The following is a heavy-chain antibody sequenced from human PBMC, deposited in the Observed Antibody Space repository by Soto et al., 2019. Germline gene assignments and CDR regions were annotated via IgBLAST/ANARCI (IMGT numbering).Heavy chain of an antibody. CDR1: GGSISSYY. Sequence: QVQLQESGPGLVKPSETLSLTCTVSGGSISSYYWSWIRQPPGKGLERIGYIYYSGSTDYDPFLKSRVTISVDTSKNQFSLKLSSVTAADTALYYCAGRWGTYFDFWGQGTLVTVSS. CDR3: AGRWGTYFDF. D-gene: IGHD7-27*01. V-gene: IGHV4-59*01. CDR2: IYYSGST. J-gene: IGHJ4*02.